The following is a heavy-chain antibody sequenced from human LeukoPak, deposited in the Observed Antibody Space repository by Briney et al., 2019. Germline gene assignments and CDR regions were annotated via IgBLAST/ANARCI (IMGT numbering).Heavy chain of an antibody. CDR3: ARGWIQSGFDP. Sequence: SQTLSLTCAISGDSVSNNSGAWNWIRQSPSRGLEWLGRTYYSSKWYNDYAVSVRSRITINPDTSKNQFSLQLNSVTPEDAAAYYCARGWIQSGFDPWGQGTLVTVSS. D-gene: IGHD5-18*01. CDR1: GDSVSNNSGA. J-gene: IGHJ5*02. CDR2: TYYSSKWYN. V-gene: IGHV6-1*01.